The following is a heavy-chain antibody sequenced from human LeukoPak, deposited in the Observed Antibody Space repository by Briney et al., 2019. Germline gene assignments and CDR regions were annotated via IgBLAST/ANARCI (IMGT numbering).Heavy chain of an antibody. D-gene: IGHD5-24*01. V-gene: IGHV5-51*01. J-gene: IGHJ4*02. Sequence: GESLKISCQGSGYDSGVSFTSHSIAWVRRMPGKGLEWMGIIYPRDSTTLYSPSFQGQVTISADKSISTAYLQWSSLKASDTAMYYCARRRDGYNYVGTDYWGQGTLVTVSS. CDR1: GYDSGVSFTSHS. CDR3: ARRRDGYNYVGTDY. CDR2: IYPRDSTT.